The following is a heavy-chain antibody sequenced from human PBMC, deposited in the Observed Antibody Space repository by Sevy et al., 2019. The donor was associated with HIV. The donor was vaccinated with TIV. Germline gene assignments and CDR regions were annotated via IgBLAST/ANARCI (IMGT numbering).Heavy chain of an antibody. CDR3: AAAREYYEDTSGYLDY. J-gene: IGHJ4*02. CDR2: FDPEDGET. D-gene: IGHD3-22*01. CDR1: GSTLSKLS. Sequence: ASVKVSCKVSGSTLSKLSMHWVRQAPGKGLEWMGRFDPEDGETIYSQKFQGRVTMTEDISTDTAYMELSSLRSEDTAVYHCAAAREYYEDTSGYLDYWGQGTLVTVSS. V-gene: IGHV1-24*01.